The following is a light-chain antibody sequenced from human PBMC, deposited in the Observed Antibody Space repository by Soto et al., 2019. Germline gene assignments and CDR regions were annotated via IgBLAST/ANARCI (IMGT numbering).Light chain of an antibody. CDR1: SSDVGGYNY. CDR2: DVS. V-gene: IGLV2-14*01. CDR3: ISYTCSRTLVG. Sequence: QSALTQPASVSGSPGQSITISCTGTSSDVGGYNYVSWYQQHPGKAPKLMIYDVSNRPSGVANRFSVSKSGNTASLTISGPKAEDGAEDYCISYTCSRTLVGFGGGTKLTVL. J-gene: IGLJ2*01.